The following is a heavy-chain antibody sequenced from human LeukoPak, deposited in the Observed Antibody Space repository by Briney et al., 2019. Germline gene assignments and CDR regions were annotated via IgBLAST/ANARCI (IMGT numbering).Heavy chain of an antibody. V-gene: IGHV3-33*01. CDR2: IWYDGSNK. CDR1: GFTFSSYG. Sequence: GGSLRLSCAASGFTFSSYGMHWVRQAPGKGLGWVGVIWYDGSNKYYVDSVQGRFTISRDNSKNTLYLQMSSLRAEDTAVYYCARGDYYDSSGYYFPDAFDIWGQGTMVTVSS. J-gene: IGHJ3*02. D-gene: IGHD3-22*01. CDR3: ARGDYYDSSGYYFPDAFDI.